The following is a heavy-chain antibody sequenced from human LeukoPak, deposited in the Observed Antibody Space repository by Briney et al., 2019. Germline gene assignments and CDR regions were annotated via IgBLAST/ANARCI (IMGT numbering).Heavy chain of an antibody. J-gene: IGHJ4*02. CDR1: GFTFSSYA. CDR2: ISSNGGST. V-gene: IGHV3-64*01. CDR3: ARDHFDY. Sequence: RAGGSLRLSCAASGFTFSSYAMHWVRQALGKGLEYVSAISSNGGSTYYANSVKGRFTISRDNSKNTLYLQMGSLRAEDMAVYYCARDHFDYWGQGTLVTVSS.